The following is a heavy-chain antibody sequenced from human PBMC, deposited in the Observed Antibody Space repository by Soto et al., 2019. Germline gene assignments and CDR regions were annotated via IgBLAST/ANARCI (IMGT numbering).Heavy chain of an antibody. CDR2: ISVSGGST. D-gene: IGHD3-22*01. J-gene: IGHJ4*02. CDR1: VLTFRSYV. Sequence: TGGSLKLFCAASVLTFRSYVMNWVRQASGKGLESVSGISVSGGSTYYADSVKGRFTVSRENSKNTVFLQMKSLRAEDTAVYFCAKGMYYYDSSGYRLFDYWGQGTMATVSS. CDR3: AKGMYYYDSSGYRLFDY. V-gene: IGHV3-23*01.